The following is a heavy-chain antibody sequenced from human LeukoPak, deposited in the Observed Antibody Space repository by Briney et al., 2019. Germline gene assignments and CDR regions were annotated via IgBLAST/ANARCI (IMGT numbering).Heavy chain of an antibody. CDR3: ARDTNSAGAYFDY. J-gene: IGHJ4*02. Sequence: GGSLRLSCAASGFTFSSYSMNWVRQAPGKGLGWVSSISSSSSYIYCADSVKGRFTISRDNAKNSLYLQMNSLRAEDTAVYYCARDTNSAGAYFDYWGQGTLVTVSS. CDR2: ISSSSSYI. CDR1: GFTFSSYS. V-gene: IGHV3-21*01. D-gene: IGHD2-21*01.